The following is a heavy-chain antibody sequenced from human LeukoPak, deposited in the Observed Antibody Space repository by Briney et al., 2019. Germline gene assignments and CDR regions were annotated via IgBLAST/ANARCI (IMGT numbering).Heavy chain of an antibody. CDR3: ARVSGSTIAAAGTGWFDP. D-gene: IGHD6-13*01. J-gene: IGHJ5*02. CDR1: GGSISSYY. V-gene: IGHV4-59*01. CDR2: IYYSGST. Sequence: PSETLSLTCTVSGGSISSYYWSWIRQPPGKGLEWIGYIYYSGSTNYNPSLKSRVTISVDTSKNQFSLKLSSVTAADTAVYYCARVSGSTIAAAGTGWFDPWGQGTLVTVSS.